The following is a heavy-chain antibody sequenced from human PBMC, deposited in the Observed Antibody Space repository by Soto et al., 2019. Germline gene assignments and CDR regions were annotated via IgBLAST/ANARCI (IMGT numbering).Heavy chain of an antibody. V-gene: IGHV1-46*03. CDR3: SRTVTEPYYDFWSGYYYDY. J-gene: IGHJ4*02. CDR2: INPSGGST. D-gene: IGHD3-3*01. CDR1: GYTFTSYY. Sequence: ASVKVSCKASGYTFTSYYMHWVRQAPGQGLEWMGIINPSGGSTSYAQKFQGRVTMTRDTSTSTVYMELSSLRSEDTAVYYCSRTVTEPYYDFWSGYYYDYWGQGTLVTVSS.